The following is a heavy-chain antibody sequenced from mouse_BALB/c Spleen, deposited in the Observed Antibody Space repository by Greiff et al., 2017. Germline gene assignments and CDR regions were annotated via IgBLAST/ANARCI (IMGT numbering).Heavy chain of an antibody. D-gene: IGHD1-1*01. J-gene: IGHJ3*01. CDR1: GFNIKDTY. CDR2: IDPANGNT. CDR3: ARSRIYYYGSSYPAWFAY. V-gene: IGHV14-3*02. Sequence: VQLQQSGAELVRSGASVKLSCTASGFNIKDTYMHWVKQRPEQGLEWIGRIDPANGNTKYDPKFQGKATITADTSSNTAYLQLSSLTSEDTAVYYCARSRIYYYGSSYPAWFAYWGQGTLVTVSA.